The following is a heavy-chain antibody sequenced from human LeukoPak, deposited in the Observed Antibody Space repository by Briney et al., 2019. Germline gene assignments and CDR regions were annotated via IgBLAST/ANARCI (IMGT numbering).Heavy chain of an antibody. J-gene: IGHJ3*01. D-gene: IGHD3-22*01. CDR1: GGSTRGYY. CDR3: ARPGPVYDSSGYYYDAFDL. CDR2: VYASGST. Sequence: SETLSFTCTVSGGSTRGYYWSWIRQPAGERLELIGRVYASGSTNYNPSLKSRVTMSVDTSKNQFSLSLSSVTAADTAVYYCARPGPVYDSSGYYYDAFDLWGPGKMVTVSS. V-gene: IGHV4-4*07.